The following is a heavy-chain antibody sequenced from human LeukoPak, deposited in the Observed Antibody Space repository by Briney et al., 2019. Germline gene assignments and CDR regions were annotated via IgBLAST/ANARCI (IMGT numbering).Heavy chain of an antibody. CDR1: GGSFSGYY. D-gene: IGHD4/OR15-4a*01. Sequence: SETLSLTCAVYGGSFSGYYWSWIRQPPGKGLEWIGSIYYSGSTYYNPSLKSRVTISVDTSKNQFSLKLSSVTAADTAVYYCARVASTWFDPWGQGTLVTVSS. CDR3: ARVASTWFDP. V-gene: IGHV4-34*01. CDR2: IYYSGST. J-gene: IGHJ5*02.